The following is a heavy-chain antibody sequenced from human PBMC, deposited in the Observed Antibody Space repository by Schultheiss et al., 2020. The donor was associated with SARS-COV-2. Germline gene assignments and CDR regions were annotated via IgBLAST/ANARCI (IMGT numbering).Heavy chain of an antibody. CDR1: GGSISSGGYY. CDR2: IYYSGTT. D-gene: IGHD2-21*02. J-gene: IGHJ4*02. Sequence: SETLSLTCTVSGGSISSGGYYWSWIRQHPGKGLEWIGYIYYSGTTYYNPSLKSRVTISVDTSKNQFSLKLSSVTVADTAVYYCARDPSGVATALGYVNYWGQGGLGTVAS. CDR3: ARDPSGVATALGYVNY. V-gene: IGHV4-31*03.